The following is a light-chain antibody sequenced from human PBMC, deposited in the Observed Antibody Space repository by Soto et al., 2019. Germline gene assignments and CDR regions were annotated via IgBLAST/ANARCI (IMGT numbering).Light chain of an antibody. CDR2: EVS. V-gene: IGLV2-18*01. J-gene: IGLJ1*01. CDR1: SSDVGSYNR. Sequence: QSVLTQPPSVYGSPGQSVAVSCTGTSSDVGSYNRVSWYPQPPGTAPKLIIYEVSNRPSGVPDRFSGSKSGNTAPLTISGLHAEDEADYYCSYFTSSTTYVFGTGXEVTVL. CDR3: SYFTSSTTYV.